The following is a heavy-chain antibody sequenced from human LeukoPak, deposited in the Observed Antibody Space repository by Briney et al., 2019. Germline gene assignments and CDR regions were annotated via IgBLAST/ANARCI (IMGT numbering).Heavy chain of an antibody. D-gene: IGHD2-2*01. Sequence: GGSLRLSCAASGFTFSSYGMHWVRQAPGKGLEWVAVIWYDGSNKYYADSVKGRFTISRDNSKNTLYLQMNSLRAEDTAVYYCARPPHIVVAPAASLYYYYGMDVWGQGTTVTVSS. CDR2: IWYDGSNK. CDR3: ARPPHIVVAPAASLYYYYGMDV. V-gene: IGHV3-33*01. J-gene: IGHJ6*02. CDR1: GFTFSSYG.